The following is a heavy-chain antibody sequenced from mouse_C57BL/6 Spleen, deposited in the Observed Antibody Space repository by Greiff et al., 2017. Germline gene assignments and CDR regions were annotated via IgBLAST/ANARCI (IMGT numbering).Heavy chain of an antibody. CDR3: ARGWGFAY. CDR2: ISDGGSYT. J-gene: IGHJ3*01. V-gene: IGHV5-4*03. CDR1: GFTFRSYA. Sequence: DVKLVESGGGLVKPGGSLKLSCAASGFTFRSYAMSWVRQTPEKRLAWVATISDGGSYTYYPDNVKGRFTISRDNAKNNLYLQMSHLKSEDTAMYYCARGWGFAYWGQGTLVTVSA.